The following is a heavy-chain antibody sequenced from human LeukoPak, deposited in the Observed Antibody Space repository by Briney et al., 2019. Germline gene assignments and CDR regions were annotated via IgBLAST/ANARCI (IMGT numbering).Heavy chain of an antibody. J-gene: IGHJ1*01. D-gene: IGHD3-22*01. V-gene: IGHV4-34*01. Sequence: SETLSLTCAIYGGSFSGYYWSWIRQPPGKGLEWIGEINHSGSTNYNPSLKSRVTISVDTSKNQFSLKLSSVTAADTAVYYCATYYYDSSGYYYGYFQHWGQGTLVTVSS. CDR3: ATYYYDSSGYYYGYFQH. CDR2: INHSGST. CDR1: GGSFSGYY.